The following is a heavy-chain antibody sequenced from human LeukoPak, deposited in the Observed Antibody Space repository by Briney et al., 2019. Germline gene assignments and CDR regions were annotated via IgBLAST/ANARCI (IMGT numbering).Heavy chain of an antibody. V-gene: IGHV1-3*01. CDR2: INAGNGNT. J-gene: IGHJ4*02. D-gene: IGHD3-10*01. Sequence: ASVKVSCKASGYTFTSYAMHWVRQAPGQRLEWMGWINAGNGNTKYSQKFQGRVTITRDTSASTAYMELGSLRSEDTAVYYCARDGLWFGESGDYWGQGTLVTVSS. CDR1: GYTFTSYA. CDR3: ARDGLWFGESGDY.